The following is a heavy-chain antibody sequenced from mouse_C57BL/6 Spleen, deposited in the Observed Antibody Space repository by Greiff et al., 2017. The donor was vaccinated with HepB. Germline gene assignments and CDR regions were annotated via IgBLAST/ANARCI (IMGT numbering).Heavy chain of an antibody. Sequence: VQLQQSGAELVKPGASVKISCKASGYAFSSYWMNWVKQRPGKGLEWIGQIYPGDGDTNYNGKFKGKATLTADKSSSTAYMQLSSLTSEDSAVYFCARSRMTTVVATDYAMDYWGQGTSVTVSS. CDR2: IYPGDGDT. CDR3: ARSRMTTVVATDYAMDY. V-gene: IGHV1-80*01. CDR1: GYAFSSYW. J-gene: IGHJ4*01. D-gene: IGHD1-1*01.